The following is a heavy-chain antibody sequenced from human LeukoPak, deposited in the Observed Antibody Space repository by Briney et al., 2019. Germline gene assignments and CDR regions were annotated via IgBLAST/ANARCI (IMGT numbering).Heavy chain of an antibody. V-gene: IGHV3-23*01. CDR3: TKELHVAVAVADYYYFYMDV. CDR1: GFAFSIFA. CDR2: INGGGNTT. J-gene: IGHJ6*03. D-gene: IGHD6-19*01. Sequence: GGSLRLSCAASGFAFSIFAMGWVRQSPGKGLEWLSTINGGGNTTFYADSVQGRFTISRDNSKNTLYLHMDSLRPDDTAIYYCTKELHVAVAVADYYYFYMDVWGRGTAVTVSS.